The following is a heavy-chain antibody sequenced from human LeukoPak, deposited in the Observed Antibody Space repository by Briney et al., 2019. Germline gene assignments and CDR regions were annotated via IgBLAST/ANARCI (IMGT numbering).Heavy chain of an antibody. D-gene: IGHD1-26*01. CDR1: GYSISSGYY. CDR2: IYHSGST. J-gene: IGHJ5*02. V-gene: IGHV4-38-2*02. Sequence: SETLSLTCTVSGYSISSGYYWGWIRQPPGKGLEWIGSIYHSGSTYYNPSLKSRVTISVDTSKNQFSLKLSSVTAADTAVYYCARGWDNWFDPWGQGTLVTVSS. CDR3: ARGWDNWFDP.